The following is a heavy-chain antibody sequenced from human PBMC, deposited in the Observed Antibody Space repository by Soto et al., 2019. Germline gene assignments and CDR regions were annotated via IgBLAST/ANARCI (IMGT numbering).Heavy chain of an antibody. D-gene: IGHD3-22*01. J-gene: IGHJ4*02. CDR3: ARPKGYYYDSSGYALFDY. CDR2: ISGSGGST. Sequence: PGGSLRLSCAASGFTFSSYAMSWVRQAPGKGLEWVSAISGSGGSTYYADSVKGRFTISRDNSKNTLYLQMNSLRAEDTAVYYCARPKGYYYDSSGYALFDYWGQGTLVNVSS. V-gene: IGHV3-23*01. CDR1: GFTFSSYA.